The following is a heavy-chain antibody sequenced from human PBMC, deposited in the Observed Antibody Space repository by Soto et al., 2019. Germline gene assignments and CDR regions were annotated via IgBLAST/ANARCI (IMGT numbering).Heavy chain of an antibody. CDR1: GFTFSSYA. Sequence: QVQLVESGGGVVQPERSLRLSCAASGFTFSSYAMHWVRQAPGKGLEWVAVISYDGSNKYYADSVKGRFTISRDNSKNTLYLQMNSLRAEDTAVYYCARVWELLPSDYWGQGTLVTVSS. D-gene: IGHD1-26*01. CDR3: ARVWELLPSDY. CDR2: ISYDGSNK. V-gene: IGHV3-30-3*01. J-gene: IGHJ4*02.